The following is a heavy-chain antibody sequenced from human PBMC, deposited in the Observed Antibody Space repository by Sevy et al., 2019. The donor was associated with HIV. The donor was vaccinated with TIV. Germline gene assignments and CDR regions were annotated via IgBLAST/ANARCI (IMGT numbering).Heavy chain of an antibody. CDR1: GFTFSSYA. D-gene: IGHD3-22*01. J-gene: IGHJ4*02. CDR2: ISGSGGST. V-gene: IGHV3-23*01. Sequence: GGSLRLSCAASGFTFSSYAMNWVRQGPGKGLEWVSGISGSGGSTYYADSVKGRFTISKDISKNTLYLQMNSLTAEDTALYYCALGGYYYDSSGYYTLDYWGQGTRVTVSS. CDR3: ALGGYYYDSSGYYTLDY.